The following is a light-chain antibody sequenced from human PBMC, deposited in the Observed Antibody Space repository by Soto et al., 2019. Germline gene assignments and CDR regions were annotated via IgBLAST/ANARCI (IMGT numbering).Light chain of an antibody. CDR1: SSDIGTYNY. J-gene: IGLJ1*01. Sequence: QSALTQPASVSGSPGQSITVSCTGTSSDIGTYNYVSWYQQYPGKAPKVIIYEVNNRPSGVSNRFSGSKSGNTASLTISGLQAEDEADYYCASFTTSSTRVFGTGTKVTVL. CDR2: EVN. CDR3: ASFTTSSTRV. V-gene: IGLV2-14*01.